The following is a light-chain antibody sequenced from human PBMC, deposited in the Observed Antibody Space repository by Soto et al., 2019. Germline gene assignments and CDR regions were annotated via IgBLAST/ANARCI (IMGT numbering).Light chain of an antibody. CDR1: QSIDSSY. V-gene: IGKV3-20*01. J-gene: IGKJ3*01. CDR2: GAS. CDR3: QQFGTLLFT. Sequence: EIVLTQSPGTLSLSPGERATLSCRASQSIDSSYLAWYQQKPGQAPRLLIYGASSRAAGIPDRFSGSGSGTDFTLTISRLEPEDFAVYYCQQFGTLLFTFGPGTKVDIK.